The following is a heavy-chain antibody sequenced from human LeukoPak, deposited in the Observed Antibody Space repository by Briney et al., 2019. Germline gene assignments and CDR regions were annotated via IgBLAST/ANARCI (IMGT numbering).Heavy chain of an antibody. Sequence: GGSLRLSCAASGFTFSSYWMSWVRQAPGKGLEWVANIKQDGSEKYYVDSVEGRFTISRDNVKKSLYLQMNSLRAEDTAVYYCARPPYFYDSDDDFCAWGTLVKDYWGQGILVTVSS. CDR2: IKQDGSEK. V-gene: IGHV3-7*01. J-gene: IGHJ4*02. CDR3: ARPPYFYDSDDDFCAWGTLVKDY. CDR1: GFTFSSYW. D-gene: IGHD3-22*01.